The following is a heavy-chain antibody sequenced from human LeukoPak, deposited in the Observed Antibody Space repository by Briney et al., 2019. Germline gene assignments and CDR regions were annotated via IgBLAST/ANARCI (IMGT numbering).Heavy chain of an antibody. V-gene: IGHV3-23*01. CDR2: ISISGDDT. Sequence: GGSLRLSCAVSGFVFSNYGMSWVRQAPGKGLEWVSCISISGDDTYYADSVKGRFTISRDNSKNTLYLQMNSLRAEDTAVYYCAKRMGSEGGSSHNWGQGTLVTVSS. J-gene: IGHJ4*02. CDR1: GFVFSNYG. D-gene: IGHD1-26*01. CDR3: AKRMGSEGGSSHN.